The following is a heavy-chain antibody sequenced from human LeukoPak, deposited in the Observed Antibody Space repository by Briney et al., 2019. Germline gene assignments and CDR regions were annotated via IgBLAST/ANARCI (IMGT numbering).Heavy chain of an antibody. CDR2: IYYSGST. Sequence: SETLSLTCTVSGGSISSYYWSWIRQPPGKGLEWIGYIYYSGSTNYNPSLKSRVTISVDTSKNQFSLKLSSVTAADTAVYYCARVDGHSSFLSLNYWGQGTLVTVSS. CDR3: ARVDGHSSFLSLNY. V-gene: IGHV4-59*01. J-gene: IGHJ4*02. D-gene: IGHD6-13*01. CDR1: GGSISSYY.